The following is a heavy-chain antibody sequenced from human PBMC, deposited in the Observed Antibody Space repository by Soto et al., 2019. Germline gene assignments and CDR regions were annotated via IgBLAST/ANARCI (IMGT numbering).Heavy chain of an antibody. CDR1: GYVFSNYA. D-gene: IGHD2-8*01. CDR3: AREDSNRGFACEA. V-gene: IGHV3-23*01. Sequence: EVQLLESGGDLGQPGGSLRLSCVASGYVFSNYAMAWVRQVPGKGLQWVSRIDGSGAAHYGDSVKGRFTMSRENAKNTLFLQLDRLRVEDTAVYFCAREDSNRGFACEAWGQGTWVAVSS. J-gene: IGHJ3*01. CDR2: IDGSGAA.